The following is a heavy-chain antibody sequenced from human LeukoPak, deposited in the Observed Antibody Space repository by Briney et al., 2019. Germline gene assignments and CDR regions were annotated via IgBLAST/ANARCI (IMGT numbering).Heavy chain of an antibody. J-gene: IGHJ4*02. V-gene: IGHV1-18*01. CDR1: GYTFTSYG. D-gene: IGHD3-22*01. CDR3: AFSYYYGSSGYSIQ. CDR2: ISAYNGNT. Sequence: ASVKVSCKASGYTFTSYGISWVRQAPGQGLEWMGWISAYNGNTNYAQKLQGRVTMTTDTSTSTAYMELRSLRSDDTAVYYCAFSYYYGSSGYSIQWGQGTLVTVSS.